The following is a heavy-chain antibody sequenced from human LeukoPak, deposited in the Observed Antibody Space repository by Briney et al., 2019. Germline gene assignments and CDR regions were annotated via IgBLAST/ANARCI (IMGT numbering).Heavy chain of an antibody. CDR3: ARGRKVHGYAARGVVTFDY. J-gene: IGHJ4*02. CDR2: IYHSGST. CDR1: GGSVSSSNW. V-gene: IGHV4-4*02. D-gene: IGHD2-2*01. Sequence: SGTLSLTCAVSGGSVSSSNWWSWVRQPPRTGLEWIGEIYHSGSTNYNPSLTLRVTISVDTSKNQFSLKLSSVTAADTAVYYCARGRKVHGYAARGVVTFDYWGQGTLVTVSS.